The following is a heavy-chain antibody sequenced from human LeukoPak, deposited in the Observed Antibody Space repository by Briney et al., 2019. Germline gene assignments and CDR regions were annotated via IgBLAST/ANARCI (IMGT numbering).Heavy chain of an antibody. V-gene: IGHV4-34*01. CDR2: INHSGST. Sequence: PSETLSLTCGVYGVASSGNYWSWIRQSPGRGLEWIGEINHSGSTNYNPSLKSRVTISVDTSKNQFSLKLSSVTAADTAVYYCARDMRSPRSGYWGQGTLVTVSS. CDR1: GVASSGNY. D-gene: IGHD2-2*01. J-gene: IGHJ4*02. CDR3: ARDMRSPRSGY.